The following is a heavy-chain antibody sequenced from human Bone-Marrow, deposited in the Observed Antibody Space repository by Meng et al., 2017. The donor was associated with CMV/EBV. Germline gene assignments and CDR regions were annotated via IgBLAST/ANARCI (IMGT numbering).Heavy chain of an antibody. J-gene: IGHJ5*02. Sequence: GGSLRLSCKASGYTFTGYYMHWVRQAPGQGLEWMGWINPNSGGTNYAQKFQGRVTMTRDTSISTAYMELSRLRSDDTAVYYCARGRLIAARRANWFDPWGQGTLVTVSS. CDR3: ARGRLIAARRANWFDP. D-gene: IGHD6-6*01. V-gene: IGHV1-2*02. CDR2: INPNSGGT. CDR1: GYTFTGYY.